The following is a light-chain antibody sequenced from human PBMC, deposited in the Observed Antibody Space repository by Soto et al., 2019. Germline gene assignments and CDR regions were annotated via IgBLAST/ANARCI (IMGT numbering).Light chain of an antibody. J-gene: IGKJ4*01. CDR3: QQGSNWPPGLT. V-gene: IGKV3-11*01. CDR2: DAS. Sequence: EIVMTQSPATLSVSPGETATLSCRASQSVSSNLAWYQQKPGQAPSLLIYDASNRATGIPARFSGSGSGTDFTLTISSLEPEDFAVYYCQQGSNWPPGLTFGGGTKWIS. CDR1: QSVSSN.